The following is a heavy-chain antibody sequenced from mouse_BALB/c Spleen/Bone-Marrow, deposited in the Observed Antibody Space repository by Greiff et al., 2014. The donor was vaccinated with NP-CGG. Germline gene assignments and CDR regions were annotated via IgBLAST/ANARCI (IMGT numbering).Heavy chain of an antibody. CDR2: ISSGSSTI. CDR3: ARWRYGYAMDY. CDR1: GFTFSSFG. J-gene: IGHJ4*01. V-gene: IGHV5-17*02. Sequence: EVNVVESGGGLVQPGGSRKLSCAASGFTFSSFGMHWVRQAPEKGLEWVAYISSGSSTIYYADTVKGRFTISRDNPKNTLFLQMTSLRSEDTAMYYCARWRYGYAMDYWGQGTSVTVSS. D-gene: IGHD2-14*01.